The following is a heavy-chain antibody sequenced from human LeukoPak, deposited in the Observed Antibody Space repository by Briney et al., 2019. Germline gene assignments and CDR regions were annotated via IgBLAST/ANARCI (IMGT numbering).Heavy chain of an antibody. J-gene: IGHJ4*02. Sequence: PGGSLRLSCAASGFTFSSYAMSWVRQAPGKGLEWVSAISGSGGSTYYAGSVKGRLTISRDNSKNTLYLQMNSLRAEDTAVYYCAKSEIVVVAATHDYWGQGTLVTVSS. CDR2: ISGSGGST. V-gene: IGHV3-23*01. D-gene: IGHD2-15*01. CDR1: GFTFSSYA. CDR3: AKSEIVVVAATHDY.